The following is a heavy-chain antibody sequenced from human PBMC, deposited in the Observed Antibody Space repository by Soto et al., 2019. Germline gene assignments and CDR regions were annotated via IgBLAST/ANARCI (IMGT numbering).Heavy chain of an antibody. V-gene: IGHV1-18*01. D-gene: IGHD3-16*01. CDR3: ARDKVWGGFDI. CDR1: GYSFSNYN. CDR2: ISGYNGNT. J-gene: IGHJ3*02. Sequence: ASVKVSFKSSGYSFSNYNFCWLRQAPGQGLEWLGWISGYNGNTKYAQKLQGRVTLTTDSFTSTAYMELRSLRSDDTAVYYCARDKVWGGFDIWGQGTMVTVSS.